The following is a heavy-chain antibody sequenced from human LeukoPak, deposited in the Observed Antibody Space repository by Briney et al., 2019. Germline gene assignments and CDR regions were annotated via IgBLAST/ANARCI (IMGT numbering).Heavy chain of an antibody. CDR1: GYTFTGYY. Sequence: HVASVKVSCKASGYTFTGYYLHWVRQAPGQGLEWMGWINCNSGGTNYAQKFQGRVTMTRDTSISTVYMELSKLIFDDTAVYYCARDKATVTTPYFDYWGQGTPVTVSS. D-gene: IGHD4-17*01. J-gene: IGHJ4*02. V-gene: IGHV1-2*02. CDR3: ARDKATVTTPYFDY. CDR2: INCNSGGT.